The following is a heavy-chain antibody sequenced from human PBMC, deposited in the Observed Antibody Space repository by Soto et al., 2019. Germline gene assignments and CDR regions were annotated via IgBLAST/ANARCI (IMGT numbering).Heavy chain of an antibody. CDR2: ISSDGSKT. J-gene: IGHJ4*02. CDR1: GFSFSAYS. D-gene: IGHD6-13*01. V-gene: IGHV3-30-3*01. CDR3: ARAGQQVAGFDY. Sequence: QVHLVESGGGVVQAGRSLRLSCAASGFSFSAYSMHWVRQAPGKGLEWVAVISSDGSKTYYAGSLKGRFTVARDNSKNILYLQMNSLRAEDTAVYYCARAGQQVAGFDYWGQGTEGTVSS.